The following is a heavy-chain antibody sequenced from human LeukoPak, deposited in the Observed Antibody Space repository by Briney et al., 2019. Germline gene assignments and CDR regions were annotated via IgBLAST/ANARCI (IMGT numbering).Heavy chain of an antibody. CDR2: ISGSGGST. Sequence: GGTLRLSCAASGFTFSSYGMSWVRQAPGKGLEWVSAISGSGGSTYYADSVKGRFTISRDNSKNTLYLQMNSLRAEDTAVYYCAKVLRFLEWLPFDYWGQGTLVTVSS. J-gene: IGHJ4*02. CDR3: AKVLRFLEWLPFDY. CDR1: GFTFSSYG. D-gene: IGHD3-3*01. V-gene: IGHV3-23*01.